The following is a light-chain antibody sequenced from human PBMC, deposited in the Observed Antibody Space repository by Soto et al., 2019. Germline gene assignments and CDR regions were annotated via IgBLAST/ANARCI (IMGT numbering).Light chain of an antibody. V-gene: IGKV4-1*01. Sequence: DIVMTQSPDSLAVSLGERATINCRSSQSVLYSPNNKNYLAWYQQKPGQPPKLLIYWASTRESWVPDRFSGSGSATDFSLTISSLQAEDVAVYYCQQYYGVPYTFGQGTKL. CDR2: WAS. J-gene: IGKJ2*01. CDR3: QQYYGVPYT. CDR1: QSVLYSPNNKNY.